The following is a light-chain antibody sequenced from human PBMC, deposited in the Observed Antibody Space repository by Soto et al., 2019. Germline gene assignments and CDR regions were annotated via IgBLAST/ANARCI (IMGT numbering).Light chain of an antibody. CDR1: ESIGSD. J-gene: IGKJ5*01. CDR3: QQYGSSLIT. Sequence: EIVMTQSPATLSLSPGERATLSCRASESIGSDLAWYQQKPGQAPRLLIYGASSRATGIPDRFSGSGSGTDFTLTISRLEPEDFAVYYCQQYGSSLITFGQGTRLEI. V-gene: IGKV3-20*01. CDR2: GAS.